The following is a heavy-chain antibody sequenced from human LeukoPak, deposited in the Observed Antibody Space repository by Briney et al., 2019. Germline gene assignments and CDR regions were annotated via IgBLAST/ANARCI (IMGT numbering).Heavy chain of an antibody. D-gene: IGHD2-2*01. CDR1: GFTFCSYA. Sequence: GGSLRLSPAASGFTFCSYAMSWVRQAPGKGLEWVSAISGSGGSTYYADSVKDRFTISRDNSKNTLYLQMNSLRAEDTAVYYCAKDSPSSRAHDYWGERDLGSVSS. CDR2: ISGSGGST. V-gene: IGHV3-23*01. J-gene: IGHJ4*02. CDR3: AKDSPSSRAHDY.